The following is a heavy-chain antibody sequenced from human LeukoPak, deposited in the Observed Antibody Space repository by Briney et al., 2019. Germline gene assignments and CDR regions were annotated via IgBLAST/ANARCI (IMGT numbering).Heavy chain of an antibody. CDR1: GFTVSSNS. CDR2: LYSSGNT. CDR3: ARDRSDGFDY. V-gene: IGHV3-53*01. J-gene: IGHJ4*02. Sequence: PGGSLRLSCAASGFTVSSNSMSWVRQAPGKGLEWVSVLYSSGNTYYADSVKGRFTISRDNSKNTLYLQMNSLRTEDTAVYYCARDRSDGFDYWGQGTLVTVSS.